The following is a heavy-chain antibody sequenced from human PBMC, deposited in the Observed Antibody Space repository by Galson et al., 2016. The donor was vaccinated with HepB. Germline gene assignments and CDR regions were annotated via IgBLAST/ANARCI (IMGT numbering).Heavy chain of an antibody. Sequence: SLRLSCAASGFTFSSYAMSWVRQAPGKGLGWVSAINSVGSTDYVDSVKGRFSISRDKSNNTLYLHMNSLTVEDTAVYYCARRSASSWGYFEYWGQGTPVTVSS. CDR3: ARRSASSWGYFEY. J-gene: IGHJ4*02. CDR1: GFTFSSYA. V-gene: IGHV3-23*01. D-gene: IGHD6-13*01. CDR2: INSVGST.